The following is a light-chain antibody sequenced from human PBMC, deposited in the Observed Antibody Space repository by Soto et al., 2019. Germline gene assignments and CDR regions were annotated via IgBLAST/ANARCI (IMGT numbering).Light chain of an antibody. Sequence: EIVLTQSPATLSLSPGERATLSCRASQSVSSYLAWYQQKPGQAPRLLIYDASNRATGIPARFSGSGSGTDFNLTISSLGPEDFAVYYCQQRSNWMYSCGQGTKPEIK. CDR2: DAS. V-gene: IGKV3-11*01. CDR3: QQRSNWMYS. CDR1: QSVSSY. J-gene: IGKJ2*01.